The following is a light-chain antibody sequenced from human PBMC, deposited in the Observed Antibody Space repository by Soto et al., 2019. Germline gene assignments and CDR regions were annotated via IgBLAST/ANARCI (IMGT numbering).Light chain of an antibody. V-gene: IGLV2-14*03. Sequence: QSALTQPASVSGSPGQSITISCTGASSDVGGYNFVSWYQQHPGKAPKLIICDVSDRPTGVSIRFSGSKSGNTASLTISGLQAEDEADYYCSSYGSSSTLVFGTGTKLTVL. CDR2: DVS. CDR1: SSDVGGYNF. J-gene: IGLJ1*01. CDR3: SSYGSSSTLV.